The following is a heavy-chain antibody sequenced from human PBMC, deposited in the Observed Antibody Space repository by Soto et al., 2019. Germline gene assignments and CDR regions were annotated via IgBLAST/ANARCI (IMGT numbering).Heavy chain of an antibody. J-gene: IGHJ5*02. D-gene: IGHD3-22*01. CDR3: ATYYYDSSGAFDP. CDR2: ISSSSSYI. Sequence: GSLSLSCAASGFTFSSYSMNWVRQAPGKGLEWVSSISSSSSYIYYADSVKGRFTISRDNAKNSLYLQMNSLRAEDTAVYYCATYYYDSSGAFDPWGQGTLVTVYS. CDR1: GFTFSSYS. V-gene: IGHV3-21*01.